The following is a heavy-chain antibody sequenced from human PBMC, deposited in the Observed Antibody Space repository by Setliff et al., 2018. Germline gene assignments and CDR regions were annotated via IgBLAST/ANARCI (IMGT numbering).Heavy chain of an antibody. Sequence: ASVKVSCKASGYTFTGYYMHWVRQAPGQGLEWMGWINPDSGVTNYTHELQGRVTMTRDTSINTAYLELSRLRSDDTAVYYCARSDSSGLDPPNYFDYWGQGTLVTVSS. CDR3: ARSDSSGLDPPNYFDY. CDR1: GYTFTGYY. V-gene: IGHV1-2*07. J-gene: IGHJ4*02. D-gene: IGHD3-22*01. CDR2: INPDSGVT.